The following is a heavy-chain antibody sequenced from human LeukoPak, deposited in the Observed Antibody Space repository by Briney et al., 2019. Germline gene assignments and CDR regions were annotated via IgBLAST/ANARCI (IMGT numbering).Heavy chain of an antibody. CDR1: GGSISSGSYY. Sequence: SETLSLTCTVSGGSISSGSYYWSWIRQPAGKGLEWIGEIHHSGSTNYNPSLKSRVTISVDKSKNQFSLKLSSVTAADTAVYYCARKRDYRLNDAFDIWGQGTMVTVFS. J-gene: IGHJ3*02. CDR2: IHHSGST. D-gene: IGHD4-11*01. CDR3: ARKRDYRLNDAFDI. V-gene: IGHV4-61*10.